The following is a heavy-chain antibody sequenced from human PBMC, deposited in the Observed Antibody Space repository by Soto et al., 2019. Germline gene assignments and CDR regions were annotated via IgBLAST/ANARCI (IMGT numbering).Heavy chain of an antibody. Sequence: EVQLVESGGGLVQPGGSLRLSCAASGFTFSSYSMNWVRQAPGKGLEWVSSISSTSSLIYYADSVKGRFTISRDNRKYSLYLQMNSLRADDTAVYYCAPQSPDFDYWGQGTLVTVSS. V-gene: IGHV3-21*01. CDR1: GFTFSSYS. CDR2: ISSTSSLI. CDR3: APQSPDFDY. J-gene: IGHJ4*02.